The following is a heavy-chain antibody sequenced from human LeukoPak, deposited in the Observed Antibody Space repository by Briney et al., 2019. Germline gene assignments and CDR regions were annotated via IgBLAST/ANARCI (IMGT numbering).Heavy chain of an antibody. D-gene: IGHD6-19*01. CDR3: ARGRSSGWYYVWFDP. J-gene: IGHJ5*02. CDR1: GGSFSGYY. V-gene: IGHV4-34*01. CDR2: INHSGST. Sequence: SETLSLTCAVYGGSFSGYYWSWIRQPPGKGLEWIGEINHSGSTNYNPSLTSRVTISVDTSKNQFSLKLSSVTAADTAVYYCARGRSSGWYYVWFDPWGQGTLVTVSS.